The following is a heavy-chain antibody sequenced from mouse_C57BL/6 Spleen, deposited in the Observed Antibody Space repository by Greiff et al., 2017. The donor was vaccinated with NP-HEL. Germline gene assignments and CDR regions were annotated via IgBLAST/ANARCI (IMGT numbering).Heavy chain of an antibody. CDR3: ARSWDYGSSYGYFDV. CDR2: IYWDDDK. CDR1: GFSLSTSGMG. D-gene: IGHD1-1*01. Sequence: QVTLKESGPGILQSSQTLSLTCSFSGFSLSTSGMGVSWIRQPSGKGLEWLAHIYWDDDKRYNPSLKSRLTISKDTSRNQVFLKITRVDTADTATYYCARSWDYGSSYGYFDVWGTGTTVTVSS. J-gene: IGHJ1*03. V-gene: IGHV8-12*01.